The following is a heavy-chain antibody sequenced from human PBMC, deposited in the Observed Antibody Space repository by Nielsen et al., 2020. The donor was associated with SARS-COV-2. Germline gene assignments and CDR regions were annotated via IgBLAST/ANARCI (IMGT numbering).Heavy chain of an antibody. CDR2: INWNGGST. Sequence: GGSLRLSCAASGFTFDDYGMSWVRQAPGKGLEWVSGINWNGGSTGYADSVKGRFTISRDNAKNSLYLQMNSLRAEDTALYYCAKVEAAGNLDYWGQGTLVTVSS. J-gene: IGHJ4*02. CDR3: AKVEAAGNLDY. D-gene: IGHD6-13*01. CDR1: GFTFDDYG. V-gene: IGHV3-20*04.